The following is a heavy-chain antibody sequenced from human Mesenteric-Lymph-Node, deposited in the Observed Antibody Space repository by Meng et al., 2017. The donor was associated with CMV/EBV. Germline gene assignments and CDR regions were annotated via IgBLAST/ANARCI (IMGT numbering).Heavy chain of an antibody. CDR3: ARVFRVYGMDV. J-gene: IGHJ6*02. V-gene: IGHV3-21*01. CDR2: ISSESSYI. Sequence: GESLKTSCVASGSTFSSYSMNWVRQAPGKGLEWVSSISSESSYIYYADSVKGRFTISRDNAKNSLYLQMNSLRAEDTAVYFCARVFRVYGMDVWGQGTTVTVSS. CDR1: GSTFSSYS.